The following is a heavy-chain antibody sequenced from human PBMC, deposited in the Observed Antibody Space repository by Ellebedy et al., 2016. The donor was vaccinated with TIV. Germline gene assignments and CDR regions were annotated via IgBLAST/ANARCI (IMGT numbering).Heavy chain of an antibody. Sequence: GSLRLSCAVSGGSISSSDWWSWVRQPPGKGLEWIGEIYHGGSTNYSPSLKSRVTISVDKSKNQFSLKLSSVTAADTAVYYCARWGPSGYSYGYNYYGMDVWGQGTTVTVSS. J-gene: IGHJ6*02. CDR1: GGSISSSDW. V-gene: IGHV4-4*02. D-gene: IGHD5-18*01. CDR3: ARWGPSGYSYGYNYYGMDV. CDR2: IYHGGST.